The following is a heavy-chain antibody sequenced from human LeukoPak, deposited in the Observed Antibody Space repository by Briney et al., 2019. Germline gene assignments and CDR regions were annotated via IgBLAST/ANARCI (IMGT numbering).Heavy chain of an antibody. V-gene: IGHV4-34*01. Sequence: SETLSLTCAVYGRSFSGYYWSWIRQPPGKGLEWIGEINHSGSTNYNPSLKSRVTISVDTSKNQFSLKLSSVTAADTAVYYCARARGALGYCSSTSCSTLGAFDIWGQGTMVTASS. CDR3: ARARGALGYCSSTSCSTLGAFDI. J-gene: IGHJ3*02. D-gene: IGHD2-2*01. CDR2: INHSGST. CDR1: GRSFSGYY.